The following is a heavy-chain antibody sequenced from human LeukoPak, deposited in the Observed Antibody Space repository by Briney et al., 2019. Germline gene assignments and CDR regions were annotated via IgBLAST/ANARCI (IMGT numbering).Heavy chain of an antibody. D-gene: IGHD6-13*01. V-gene: IGHV1-46*01. CDR1: GYTFTSYY. CDR2: INPSGGST. Sequence: GASVKVSCKASGYTFTSYYMHWVRQAPGQGLEWMGIINPSGGSTSYAQKFQGRVTMTRDTSTSTVYMELSSLRSEDTAVYYCARLNLAAAGLGYFDYWGQGTLVTVSS. CDR3: ARLNLAAAGLGYFDY. J-gene: IGHJ4*02.